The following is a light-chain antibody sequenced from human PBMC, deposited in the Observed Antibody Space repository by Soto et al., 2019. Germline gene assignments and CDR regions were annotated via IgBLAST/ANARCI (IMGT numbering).Light chain of an antibody. CDR3: QSYDSSLSGWV. V-gene: IGLV1-40*01. Sequence: QSVLTQPPSVSGAPGQRVTISCTGSSSNIGAGYDVHWYQQLPGTAPKLLIYGNSNRPSGVPDRFSGSKSGTSASLAITGLQADDEADYDCQSYDSSLSGWVFGGGTKLTVL. CDR1: SSNIGAGYD. J-gene: IGLJ3*02. CDR2: GNS.